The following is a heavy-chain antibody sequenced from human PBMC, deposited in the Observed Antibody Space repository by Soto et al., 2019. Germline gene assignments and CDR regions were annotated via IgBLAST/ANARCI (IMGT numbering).Heavy chain of an antibody. Sequence: GGSLRLSSAASGFTFSGDAMSWVRQAPGRGLGSVSTISSRGGSPYYADTVKGRFTISRDNSKNTLYLQMNSLRAEDTAVYYCAKDLTMVRGPFDYWGQGTLVTVSS. V-gene: IGHV3-23*01. D-gene: IGHD3-10*01. J-gene: IGHJ4*02. CDR3: AKDLTMVRGPFDY. CDR1: GFTFSGDA. CDR2: ISSRGGSP.